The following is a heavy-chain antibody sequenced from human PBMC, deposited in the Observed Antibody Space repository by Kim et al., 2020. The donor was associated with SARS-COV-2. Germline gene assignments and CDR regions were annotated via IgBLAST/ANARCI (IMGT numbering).Heavy chain of an antibody. CDR1: GFTFSSYW. CDR3: ARVKRLWFGELFGWFDP. V-gene: IGHV3-74*01. Sequence: GGSLRLSCAASGFTFSSYWMHWVRQAPGKGLVWVSRINSDGSSTSYADSVKGRFTISRDNAKNTLYLQMNSLRAEDTAVYYCARVKRLWFGELFGWFDPWGQGTLVTVSS. CDR2: INSDGSST. J-gene: IGHJ5*02. D-gene: IGHD3-10*01.